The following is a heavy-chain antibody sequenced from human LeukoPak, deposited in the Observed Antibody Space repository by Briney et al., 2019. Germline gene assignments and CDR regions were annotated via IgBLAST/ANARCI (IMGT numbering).Heavy chain of an antibody. J-gene: IGHJ3*02. Sequence: GGSLRLSCAASGFTFSSYAMSWVRQAPGKGLEWVSAISGSGGSTYNAASVKGRFSISRDNSKNTVYLQMNSLRAEDTAVYYCARELREHGVFDIWGQGTMVTVSS. CDR1: GFTFSSYA. CDR3: ARELREHGVFDI. V-gene: IGHV3-23*01. D-gene: IGHD1-26*01. CDR2: ISGSGGST.